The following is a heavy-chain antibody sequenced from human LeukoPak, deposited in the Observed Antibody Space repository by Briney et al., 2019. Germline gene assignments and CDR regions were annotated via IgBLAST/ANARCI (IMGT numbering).Heavy chain of an antibody. CDR3: AKAGGYSYGRYFDY. Sequence: PGGSLRLSCAASGFTCSSYAMSWVRHAPGKGLELVSAISGSGGSTYYADSVKGRFTISRDNSKNTLYLQMNSLRAEDTAVYYCAKAGGYSYGRYFDYWGQGTLVTVSS. J-gene: IGHJ4*02. CDR2: ISGSGGST. D-gene: IGHD5-18*01. CDR1: GFTCSSYA. V-gene: IGHV3-23*01.